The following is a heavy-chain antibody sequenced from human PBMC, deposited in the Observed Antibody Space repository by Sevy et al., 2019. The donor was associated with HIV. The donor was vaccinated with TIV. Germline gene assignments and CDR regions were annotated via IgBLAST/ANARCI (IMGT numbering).Heavy chain of an antibody. CDR3: ARDETAYYDFWSGYYTSPDV. V-gene: IGHV3-7*01. D-gene: IGHD3-3*01. J-gene: IGHJ6*02. Sequence: GGSLRLSCAASGFTFSSYWMSWVRQAPGKGLEWVANIKQDGSEKYYVDSVKGRLTISRDNAKNSLYLQMNSLRAEDTAVYYCARDETAYYDFWSGYYTSPDVWGQGTTVTVSS. CDR2: IKQDGSEK. CDR1: GFTFSSYW.